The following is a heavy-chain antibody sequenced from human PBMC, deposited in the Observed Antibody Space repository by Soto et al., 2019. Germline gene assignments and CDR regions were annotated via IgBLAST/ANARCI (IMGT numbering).Heavy chain of an antibody. J-gene: IGHJ6*02. Sequence: SETLSLTCTVSGGSIISGDYCWSWIRQPPGKGLEWIGYIYYSGSTYYNPSLKSRVTISVDTSKNQFSLKLSSVTAADTAVYYCARDYGPYYGMDVWGQGTTVTVSS. CDR1: GGSIISGDYC. CDR3: ARDYGPYYGMDV. D-gene: IGHD3-16*01. V-gene: IGHV4-30-4*01. CDR2: IYYSGST.